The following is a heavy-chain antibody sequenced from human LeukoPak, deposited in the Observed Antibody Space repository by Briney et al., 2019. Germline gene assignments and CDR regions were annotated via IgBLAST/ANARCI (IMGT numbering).Heavy chain of an antibody. V-gene: IGHV3-7*03. CDR1: GFPFSSYW. CDR2: IKQDGSEQ. Sequence: GGSLRLSCAASGFPFSSYWVSWVRQAPGKGLEWVANIKQDGSEQYYVDSVRGRFTISRDNAKNSLYLQMNSLRAEDTAVYYCAKDLSSSWYQYYFDYWGQGTLVTVSS. CDR3: AKDLSSSWYQYYFDY. D-gene: IGHD6-13*01. J-gene: IGHJ4*02.